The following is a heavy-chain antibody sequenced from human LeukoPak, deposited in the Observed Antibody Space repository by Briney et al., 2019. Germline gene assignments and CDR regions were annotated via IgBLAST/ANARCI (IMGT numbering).Heavy chain of an antibody. Sequence: SETLSLTCTVSGGSISSSSYYWGWIRQPPGKGLEWIGSIYYSGSTYYNPSLKSRVTISVDTSKNQFSLKPSSVTAADTAVYYCARHRSGWFDPWGQGTLVTVSS. V-gene: IGHV4-39*01. CDR1: GGSISSSSYY. D-gene: IGHD3-10*01. CDR3: ARHRSGWFDP. J-gene: IGHJ5*02. CDR2: IYYSGST.